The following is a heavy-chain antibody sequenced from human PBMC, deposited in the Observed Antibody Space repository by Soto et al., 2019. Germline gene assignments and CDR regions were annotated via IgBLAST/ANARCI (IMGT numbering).Heavy chain of an antibody. V-gene: IGHV2-5*02. J-gene: IGHJ4*02. CDR2: IYWDDDK. D-gene: IGHD3-9*01. CDR1: GFSLSTSGVG. Sequence: QITLKESGPTLVKPTQTLTLTYTFSGFSLSTSGVGVGWIRQPPGKALEWLALIYWDDDKRYSPSLKSRLTITKDTSKNQVVLTMTNMDPVDTATYYCAHSLLHHYDIFEFDYWGQGTLVTVSS. CDR3: AHSLLHHYDIFEFDY.